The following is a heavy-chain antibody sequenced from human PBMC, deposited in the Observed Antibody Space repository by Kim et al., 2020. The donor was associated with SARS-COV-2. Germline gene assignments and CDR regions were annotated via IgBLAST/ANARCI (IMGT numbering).Heavy chain of an antibody. J-gene: IGHJ5*02. Sequence: SETLSLTCTVSGGSISSYYWSWIRQPAGKGLEWIGRIYTSGSTNYNPSLKSRVTMSVDTSKNQFSLKLSSVTAADTAVYYCARVESAWWEHKGGWFDPWGQGTLVTVSS. CDR2: IYTSGST. CDR1: GGSISSYY. CDR3: ARVESAWWEHKGGWFDP. V-gene: IGHV4-4*07. D-gene: IGHD1-26*01.